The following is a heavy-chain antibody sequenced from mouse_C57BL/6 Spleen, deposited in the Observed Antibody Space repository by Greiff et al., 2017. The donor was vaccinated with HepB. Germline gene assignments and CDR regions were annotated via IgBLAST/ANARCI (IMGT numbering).Heavy chain of an antibody. V-gene: IGHV1-72*01. CDR1: GYTFSSYW. J-gene: IGHJ4*01. Sequence: QVQLQQPGAELVKPGASVKLSCKASGYTFSSYWMHWVKQRPGRGLEWSGRIDPNSGGTKYNEKFKSKATLTVDKLSSTAYMQLSSLSSEDSAVNYCASHYGSSIYYAMDYWGQGTSVTVSS. D-gene: IGHD1-1*01. CDR3: ASHYGSSIYYAMDY. CDR2: IDPNSGGT.